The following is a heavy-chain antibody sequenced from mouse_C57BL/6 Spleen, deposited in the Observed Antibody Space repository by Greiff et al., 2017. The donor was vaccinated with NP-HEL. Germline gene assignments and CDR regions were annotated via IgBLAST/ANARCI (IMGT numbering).Heavy chain of an antibody. V-gene: IGHV3-1*01. CDR3: ARGYGNPWFAY. CDR2: IRYSGST. CDR1: GYSITSGYD. Sequence: EVKLQESGPGMVKPSQSLSLTCTVTGYSITSGYDWHWIRHFPGNKLEWMGYIRYSGSTNYNPSLKSRISITHDTSKNHFFLKLNSVTTEDTATYYCARGYGNPWFAYWGQGTLVTVSA. J-gene: IGHJ3*01. D-gene: IGHD2-10*02.